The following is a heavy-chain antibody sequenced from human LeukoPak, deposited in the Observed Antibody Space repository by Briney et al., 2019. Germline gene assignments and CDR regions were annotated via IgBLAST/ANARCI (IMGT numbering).Heavy chain of an antibody. V-gene: IGHV3-9*01. CDR2: ISWNSGSI. CDR1: GFTFDDYA. CDR3: AKNKERYSSGWSITLDY. J-gene: IGHJ4*02. D-gene: IGHD6-19*01. Sequence: PGGSLRLSCAASGFTFDDYAMHWVRQAPGKGLEWVSGISWNSGSIGYADSVKGRFTISRDNAKNSLYLQMNSLRAEDTALYYCAKNKERYSSGWSITLDYWGQGTLVTVSS.